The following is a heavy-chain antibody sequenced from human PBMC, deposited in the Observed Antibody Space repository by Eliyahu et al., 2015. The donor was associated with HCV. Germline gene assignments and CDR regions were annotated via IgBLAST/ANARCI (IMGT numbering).Heavy chain of an antibody. Sequence: EVQLXXSGGGXVQAGGSLRLSCXASGFXFXSYEMNWVRQAPGKGLEWVSYISSGGSTIHYADSVKGRFTISRDNAKNSLYLQMNSLRAEDTAVYYCARDLIVATTTGSYWGQGTLVTVSS. CDR2: ISSGGSTI. J-gene: IGHJ4*02. CDR3: ARDLIVATTTGSY. D-gene: IGHD5-12*01. CDR1: GFXFXSYE. V-gene: IGHV3-48*03.